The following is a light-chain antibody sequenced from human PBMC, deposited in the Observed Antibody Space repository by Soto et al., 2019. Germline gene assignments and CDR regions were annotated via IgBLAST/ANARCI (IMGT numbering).Light chain of an antibody. CDR3: CSYAGSSSWV. CDR2: EGS. J-gene: IGLJ3*02. V-gene: IGLV2-23*01. CDR1: SSDVGSYNL. Sequence: QSALTQPASVSGSPGQSITISCTGTSSDVGSYNLVSWYQQHTGKAPKLMIYEGSKRPSGVSNRCSGSKSGNTASLTISGLQAVDEADYYCCSYAGSSSWVFGGGTKLTVL.